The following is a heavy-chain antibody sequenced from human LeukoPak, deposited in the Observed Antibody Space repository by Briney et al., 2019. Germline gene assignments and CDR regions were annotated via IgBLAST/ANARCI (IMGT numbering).Heavy chain of an antibody. CDR2: IKQDGSEK. Sequence: PGGTLRLSCAASGFTFSSYGMSWVRQAPGKGLEWVANIKQDGSEKYYVDSVKGRFTISRDNAKNSLYLQMNSLRAEDTAVYYCAREREAYYYYYYMDVWGKGTTVTISS. CDR3: AREREAYYYYYYMDV. CDR1: GFTFSSYG. V-gene: IGHV3-7*01. J-gene: IGHJ6*03.